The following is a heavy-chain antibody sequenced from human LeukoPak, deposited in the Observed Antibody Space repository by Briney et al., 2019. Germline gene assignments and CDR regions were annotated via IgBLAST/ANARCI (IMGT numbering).Heavy chain of an antibody. Sequence: GGSLRLSCAASGFTFSSYSMNWVRQAPGKGLEWVSAISGSGGSTYYADSVKGRFTISRDNSKNTLYLQMNSLRAEDTAVYYCAKDLKTVTIGRLMDVWGKGTTVTVSS. V-gene: IGHV3-23*01. D-gene: IGHD4-17*01. CDR3: AKDLKTVTIGRLMDV. J-gene: IGHJ6*03. CDR2: ISGSGGST. CDR1: GFTFSSYS.